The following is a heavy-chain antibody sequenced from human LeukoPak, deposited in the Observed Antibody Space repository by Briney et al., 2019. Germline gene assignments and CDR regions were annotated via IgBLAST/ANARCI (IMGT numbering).Heavy chain of an antibody. CDR2: INPSGGST. CDR3: ARDGQRRRITIFGVVITPYCFDY. V-gene: IGHV1-46*01. Sequence: ASVKVSCKASGYTFTSYAMNWVRQAPGQGLEWMGIINPSGGSTSYAQKFQGRVTMTRDTSTSTVYMELSSLRSEDTAVYYCARDGQRRRITIFGVVITPYCFDYWGQGTLVTVSS. J-gene: IGHJ4*02. CDR1: GYTFTSYA. D-gene: IGHD3-3*01.